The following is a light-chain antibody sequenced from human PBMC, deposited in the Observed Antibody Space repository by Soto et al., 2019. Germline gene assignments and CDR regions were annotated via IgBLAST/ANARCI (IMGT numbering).Light chain of an antibody. CDR1: QGISSH. Sequence: IQLTQSPSSLSASVGDRVTVTCRASQGISSHLAWYQQKSGKAPKLLNFDACTLQSGVPSRSSGSGSGTDFTLTISSLQPEDFATSYCEQLNSYPLTFGKGTRLEIK. CDR3: EQLNSYPLT. J-gene: IGKJ5*01. V-gene: IGKV1-9*01. CDR2: DAC.